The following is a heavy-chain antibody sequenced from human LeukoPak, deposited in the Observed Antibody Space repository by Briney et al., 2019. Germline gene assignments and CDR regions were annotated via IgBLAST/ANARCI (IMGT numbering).Heavy chain of an antibody. V-gene: IGHV4-34*01. J-gene: IGHJ4*02. CDR3: ARGGDRSFDY. CDR1: GGSFSGYY. CDR2: INHSGST. D-gene: IGHD3-10*01. Sequence: SETLSLTCAVYGGSFSGYYWSWVRQPPGKGLEWIGEINHSGSTNYNPSLKSRVTISVDKAKNQFSLNLNSVTAADTAVYYCARGGDRSFDYWGQGTLVTVSS.